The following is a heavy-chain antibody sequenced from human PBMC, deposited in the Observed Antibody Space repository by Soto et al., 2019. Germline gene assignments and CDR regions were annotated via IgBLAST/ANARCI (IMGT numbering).Heavy chain of an antibody. Sequence: ASVKVSCKASGYTFTSYGISWVRQAPGQGLEWMGWINAGNGNTKYSQKFQGRVTITRDTSASTAYMELSSLRFEDTAVYYCARGRLYGDYGKFWGQGTLVTVSS. J-gene: IGHJ4*02. CDR3: ARGRLYGDYGKF. CDR2: INAGNGNT. D-gene: IGHD4-17*01. V-gene: IGHV1-3*01. CDR1: GYTFTSYG.